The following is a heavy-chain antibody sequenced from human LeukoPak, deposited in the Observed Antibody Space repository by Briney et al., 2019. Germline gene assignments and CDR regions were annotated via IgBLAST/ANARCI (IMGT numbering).Heavy chain of an antibody. Sequence: PGGSLRLSCTAFGFTFSTSGFNWVRQAPGKGLEWVASISPTGSDIYYADSIKGRFTISRDNANNLLYLQMKSLRAEDTAVYYFATETNGRHYDYWGQGTPLTAS. J-gene: IGHJ4*02. V-gene: IGHV3-21*01. CDR1: GFTFSTSG. D-gene: IGHD1-14*01. CDR2: ISPTGSDI. CDR3: ATETNGRHYDY.